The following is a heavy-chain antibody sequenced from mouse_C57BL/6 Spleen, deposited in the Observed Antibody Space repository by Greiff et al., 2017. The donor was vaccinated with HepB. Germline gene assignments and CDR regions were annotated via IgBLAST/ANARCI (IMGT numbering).Heavy chain of an antibody. CDR2: ISSGSSTI. J-gene: IGHJ2*01. V-gene: IGHV5-17*01. Sequence: EVKVVESGGGFVKPGGSLKLSCAASGFTFSDYGMHWVRQAPEKGLEWVAYISSGSSTIYYADTVQGRFTLSRDNAKHTLFLQMTSLRSEDTAMYCFALVTLDYGGQGTTLTVSS. CDR3: ALVTLDY. D-gene: IGHD2-5*01. CDR1: GFTFSDYG.